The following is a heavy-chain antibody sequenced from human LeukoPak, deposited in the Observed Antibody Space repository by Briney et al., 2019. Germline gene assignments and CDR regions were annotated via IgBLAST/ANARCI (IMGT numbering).Heavy chain of an antibody. Sequence: SVKLSCKASGATFSSYAISWGRQAPGQRLEWMGGFIPLFGTTNYAQKYQDRVTMTTDESTGAVYLELSSLRSEDTAVYYCARCAYCGGDCYPSCYYYMDVWGKGTTVTVSS. J-gene: IGHJ6*03. D-gene: IGHD2-21*02. V-gene: IGHV1-69*05. CDR3: ARCAYCGGDCYPSCYYYMDV. CDR2: FIPLFGTT. CDR1: GATFSSYA.